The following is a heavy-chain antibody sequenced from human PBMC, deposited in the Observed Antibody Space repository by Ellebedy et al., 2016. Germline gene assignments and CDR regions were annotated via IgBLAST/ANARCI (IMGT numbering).Heavy chain of an antibody. CDR1: GFTFSSYS. V-gene: IGHV3-48*02. Sequence: GGSLRLSCAASGFTFSSYSMNWVRQAPGKGLEWVSSISSSSRTIHYADSVKGRFTIFRDNAKDSLYLQMNSLRDEDTAVYYCARFGFGEYRSYFFDHWGQGTLVTVSS. CDR3: ARFGFGEYRSYFFDH. D-gene: IGHD3-10*01. J-gene: IGHJ4*02. CDR2: ISSSSRTI.